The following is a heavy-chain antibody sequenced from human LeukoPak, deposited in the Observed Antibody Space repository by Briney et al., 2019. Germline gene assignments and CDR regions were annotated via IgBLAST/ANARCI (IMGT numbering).Heavy chain of an antibody. V-gene: IGHV4-4*02. CDR3: ARGGFGCSGGSCYSRWFDP. D-gene: IGHD2-15*01. CDR2: VSLAGQT. Sequence: SETLSLTCDVSGGSISNTNWWSWVRQPPGQGLEWIGEVSLAGQTNYNPSLDGRVTMSLDESSNQLSLKLSSVTAADTAMYYCARGGFGCSGGSCYSRWFDPWGQGTLVTVSS. CDR1: GGSISNTNW. J-gene: IGHJ5*02.